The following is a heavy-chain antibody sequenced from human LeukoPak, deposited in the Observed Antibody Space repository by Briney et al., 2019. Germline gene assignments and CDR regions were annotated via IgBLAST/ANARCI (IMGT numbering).Heavy chain of an antibody. CDR1: GFTFGDYA. CDR3: IRSAEKNQVAGRIFDY. Sequence: NPGRSLRLSCTASGFTFGDYAMSWFRQAPGKGLEWVGFIRSKAYGGTTEYAASVKGRFTISRDDSKSIAYLQMNSLKTEDTAVYYCIRSAEKNQVAGRIFDYWGQGTLVTVSS. D-gene: IGHD6-19*01. CDR2: IRSKAYGGTT. J-gene: IGHJ4*02. V-gene: IGHV3-49*05.